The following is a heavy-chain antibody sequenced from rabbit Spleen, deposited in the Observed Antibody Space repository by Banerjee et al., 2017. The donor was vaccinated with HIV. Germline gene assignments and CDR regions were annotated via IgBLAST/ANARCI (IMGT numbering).Heavy chain of an antibody. CDR2: IDPVFGSA. CDR1: GFDFSSYY. Sequence: QLKESGGGLVQPGGSLKLSCKASGFDFSSYYMSWVRQAPGKGLEWIGYIDPVFGSAYYASWVNGRFSISRENTQNTVSLQLNSLTAADTATYFCARGGDLWGPGTLVTVS. J-gene: IGHJ4*01. V-gene: IGHV1S7*01. CDR3: ARGGDL.